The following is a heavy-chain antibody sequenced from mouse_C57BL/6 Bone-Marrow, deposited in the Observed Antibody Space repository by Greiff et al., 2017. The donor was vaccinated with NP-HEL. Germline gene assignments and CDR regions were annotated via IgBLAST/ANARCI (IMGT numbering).Heavy chain of an antibody. CDR1: GFTFSDYG. J-gene: IGHJ2*01. CDR3: ARQGYYGSTPYYFDY. CDR2: ISNLAYSI. V-gene: IGHV5-15*01. Sequence: DVMLVESGGGLVQPGGSLKLSCAASGFTFSDYGMAWVRQAPRKGPEWVAFISNLAYSIYYADNVTGRFTIARENAKNTLYLEMSSLRSEDTAMYYCARQGYYGSTPYYFDYWGQGTTLTVSS. D-gene: IGHD1-1*01.